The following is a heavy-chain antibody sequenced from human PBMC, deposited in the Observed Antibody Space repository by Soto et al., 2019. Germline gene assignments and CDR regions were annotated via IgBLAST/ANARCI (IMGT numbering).Heavy chain of an antibody. CDR3: ARLRSTSAERKMDV. V-gene: IGHV1-69*01. CDR1: GDTFSRST. D-gene: IGHD6-6*01. Sequence: QVQLMQSGADVKKPGSSVKVSCKASGDTFSRSTISWVRQAPGQGLEWMGGIIPVLATTNYAQKFQGRLTITADESTTTAYMELSSLRSEDTAVYYCARLRSTSAERKMDVWGQGTTVTVSS. J-gene: IGHJ6*02. CDR2: IIPVLATT.